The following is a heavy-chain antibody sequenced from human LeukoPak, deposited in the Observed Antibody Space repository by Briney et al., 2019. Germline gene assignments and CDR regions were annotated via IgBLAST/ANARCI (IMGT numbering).Heavy chain of an antibody. D-gene: IGHD3-22*01. CDR3: AGHNYYDSSGSDY. CDR1: GGSISSSNW. Sequence: PSETLSLTCAVSGGSISSSNWWSWVRQPRGKGLEWIGEIYHSGSTNYNPSLKSRVTISVDKSKNQFSLKLSSVTAADTAVYYCAGHNYYDSSGSDYWGQGTLVTVSS. CDR2: IYHSGST. V-gene: IGHV4-4*02. J-gene: IGHJ4*02.